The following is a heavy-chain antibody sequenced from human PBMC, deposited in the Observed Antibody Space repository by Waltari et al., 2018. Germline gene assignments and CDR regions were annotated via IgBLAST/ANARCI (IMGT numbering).Heavy chain of an antibody. D-gene: IGHD3-3*01. V-gene: IGHV3-7*03. CDR2: IKQDGSGK. J-gene: IGHJ5*02. Sequence: EVQLVESGGGLVQPGGSLRLSCAASGFTFSSYWMSWVRQAQGKGLEWVANIKQDGSGKYYGDSVKRRFTISRDNAKNSLYLQMNSLRAEDTAVYYCARDHYDFWSGSNWFDPWGQGTLVTVSS. CDR1: GFTFSSYW. CDR3: ARDHYDFWSGSNWFDP.